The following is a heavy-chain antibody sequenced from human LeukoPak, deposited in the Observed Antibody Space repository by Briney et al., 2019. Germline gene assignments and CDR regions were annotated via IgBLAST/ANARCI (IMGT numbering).Heavy chain of an antibody. CDR2: IKSTPEGGAA. V-gene: IGHV3-15*01. CDR3: ATDPPPSGDYVALDY. D-gene: IGHD4-17*01. J-gene: IGHJ4*02. CDR1: GFTFINAW. Sequence: GGSLRLSCAASGFTFINAWITWVRQAPGKGLEWVGRIKSTPEGGAADYAAPVKGRFTISRDDSAGTLYLEMNTLKTEDTAVYFCATDPPPSGDYVALDYWGLGTLVTVSS.